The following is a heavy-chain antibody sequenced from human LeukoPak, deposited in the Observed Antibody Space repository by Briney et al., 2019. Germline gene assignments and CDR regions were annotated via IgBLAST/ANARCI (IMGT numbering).Heavy chain of an antibody. D-gene: IGHD6-13*01. V-gene: IGHV3-30*02. CDR2: IRSDGSNK. Sequence: PGGSLRLSCAGSGFSFSSYGMHWVRQAPGKGLEWMAFIRSDGSNKYYADSVKGRFTISRDNSKNSLYLQMNSLRAEDTAVYYCAREYSRSMPLDSWGQGTLVTVSS. J-gene: IGHJ4*02. CDR3: AREYSRSMPLDS. CDR1: GFSFSSYG.